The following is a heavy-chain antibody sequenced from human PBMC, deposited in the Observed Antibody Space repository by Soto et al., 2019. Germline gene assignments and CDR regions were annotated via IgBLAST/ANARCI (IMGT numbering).Heavy chain of an antibody. D-gene: IGHD2-8*01. V-gene: IGHV1-69*13. J-gene: IGHJ3*02. Sequence: GASVKVSCKASGYTFTSYGISWVRQAPGQGLEWMGGIIPIFGTANYAQKFQGRVTITADESTSTAYMELSSLRSEDTAVYYCARARYCTNGVCSDAFDIWGQGTMVTVSS. CDR1: GYTFTSYG. CDR2: IIPIFGTA. CDR3: ARARYCTNGVCSDAFDI.